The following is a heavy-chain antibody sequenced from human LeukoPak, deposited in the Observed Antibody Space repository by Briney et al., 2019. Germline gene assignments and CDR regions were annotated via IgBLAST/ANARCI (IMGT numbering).Heavy chain of an antibody. J-gene: IGHJ4*02. D-gene: IGHD3-22*01. CDR3: ARDGNYDSSGYYFDY. CDR1: GYTFTSYY. V-gene: IGHV1-46*01. CDR2: INPSGGST. Sequence: GASVKVSCKASGYTFTSYYMHWVRQASGQGLEWMGKINPSGGSTSYAQKFQGRVTMTRDTSTSTVYMELSSLRSEDTAVYYCARDGNYDSSGYYFDYWGQGTLVTVSS.